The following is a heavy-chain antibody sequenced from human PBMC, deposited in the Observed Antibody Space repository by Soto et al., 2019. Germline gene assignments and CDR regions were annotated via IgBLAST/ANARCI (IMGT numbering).Heavy chain of an antibody. CDR2: IIPICGTA. CDR1: GGTFSSYA. CDR3: ASVYGDFDY. Sequence: QVQLVQSGAEVKKPGSSVKVSCKSSGGTFSSYAISWVRQAPGQGLEWMGGIIPICGTANYAQKFQGRVRLTADESTSTDYMELSRLRSEDTAVYYCASVYGDFDYWGQGTLVTVSS. V-gene: IGHV1-69*12. J-gene: IGHJ4*02. D-gene: IGHD4-17*01.